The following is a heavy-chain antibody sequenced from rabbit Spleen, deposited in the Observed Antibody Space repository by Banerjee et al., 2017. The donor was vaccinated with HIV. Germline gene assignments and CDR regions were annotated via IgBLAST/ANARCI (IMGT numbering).Heavy chain of an antibody. J-gene: IGHJ4*01. CDR1: GIDFNTNA. CDR2: IGTSSSNIR. V-gene: IGHV1S40*01. Sequence: QSLEESGGGLVKPGGTLTLTCKASGIDFNTNAMCWVRQAPGKGLELIACIGTSSSNIRWYVSWAEGRFTISKTSSTTVTLQLTGLTAADTATYFCARDLFAWSPGLWGPGTLVTVS. D-gene: IGHD3-1*01. CDR3: ARDLFAWSPGL.